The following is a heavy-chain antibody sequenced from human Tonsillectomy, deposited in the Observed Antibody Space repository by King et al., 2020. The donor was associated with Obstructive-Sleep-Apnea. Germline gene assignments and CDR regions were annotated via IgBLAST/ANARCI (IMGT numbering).Heavy chain of an antibody. J-gene: IGHJ4*02. CDR1: GFSLSTIGVG. Sequence: TLKESGPTLVKPTQTLTLTCTFSGFSLSTIGVGVGWIRQPPGKALEWLALLYWDDDKRYSQSLKTRHPIPKDTSKNQVVLTMTNMDPVDTATYYCAHSPADSLTGYSSWNAASNWGQGILVTVSS. CDR3: AHSPADSLTGYSSWNAASN. CDR2: LYWDDDK. D-gene: IGHD6-13*01. V-gene: IGHV2-5*02.